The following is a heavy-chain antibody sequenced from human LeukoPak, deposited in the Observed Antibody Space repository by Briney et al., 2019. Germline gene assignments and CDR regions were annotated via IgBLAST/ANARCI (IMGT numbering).Heavy chain of an antibody. CDR3: AKDLLGD. CDR1: GFTFSSYG. CDR2: ISYDGSNK. D-gene: IGHD3-10*01. J-gene: IGHJ4*02. V-gene: IGHV3-30*18. Sequence: GGSLRLSCAASGFTFSSYGMHWVRQAPGKGLEWVAVISYDGSNKYYADSVKGRFTISRDNSKNTLYLQMNSLRAEDTAVYYCAKDLLGDWGQGTLVTVSS.